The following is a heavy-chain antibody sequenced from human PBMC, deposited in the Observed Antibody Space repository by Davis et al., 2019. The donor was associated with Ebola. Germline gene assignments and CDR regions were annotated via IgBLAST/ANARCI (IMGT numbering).Heavy chain of an antibody. J-gene: IGHJ4*02. CDR2: ISWNSGSI. CDR3: ARDFDRVRT. D-gene: IGHD3-22*01. Sequence: GGSLRLSCAASGFTFDDYAMHWVRHAPGKGLEWVSGISWNSGSIGYADSVKGRFTISRDNAKNSLYLQMNSLRAEDTAVYYCARDFDRVRTWGQGTLVTVSS. V-gene: IGHV3-9*01. CDR1: GFTFDDYA.